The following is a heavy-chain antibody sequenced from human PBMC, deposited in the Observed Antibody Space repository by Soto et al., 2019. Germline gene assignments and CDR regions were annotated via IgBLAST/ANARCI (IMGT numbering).Heavy chain of an antibody. Sequence: SETLSLSCTVSGGSISSSSYYWGWIRQPPGKGLEWIGSIYYSGSTYYNPSLKSRVTISVDTSKNQFSLKLSSVTAADTAVYYCARHSGGWLLGYYYGIDVWGQGTTVT. V-gene: IGHV4-39*01. CDR2: IYYSGST. J-gene: IGHJ6*02. CDR1: GGSISSSSYY. D-gene: IGHD3-9*01. CDR3: ARHSGGWLLGYYYGIDV.